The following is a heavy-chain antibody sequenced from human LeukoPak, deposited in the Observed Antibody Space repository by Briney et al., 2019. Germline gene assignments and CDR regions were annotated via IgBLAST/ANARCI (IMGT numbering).Heavy chain of an antibody. Sequence: GGSLRLSCLGSDFIFTKYWMTWVRQAPGKGLEWVANISEDGNKDNYIDSVRGRFTISRDNAKNSLYLQMNSLRAEDTAVYYCARDEVGGPLKYWGQRILVSASS. CDR2: ISEDGNKD. D-gene: IGHD1-26*01. J-gene: IGHJ4*02. V-gene: IGHV3-7*01. CDR3: ARDEVGGPLKY. CDR1: DFIFTKYW.